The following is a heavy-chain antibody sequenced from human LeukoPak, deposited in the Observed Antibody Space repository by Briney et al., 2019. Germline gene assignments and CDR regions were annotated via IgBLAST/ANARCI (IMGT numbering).Heavy chain of an antibody. J-gene: IGHJ4*02. D-gene: IGHD3-22*01. Sequence: GGSLRLSCAASGFTFSSYSMNWVRQAPGKGLEWVSSISSSSYIYYADSVKGRFTISRDNAKNSLYPQMNSLRAEDTAVYYCARDPSRDYYDSSGRALDYWGQGTLVTVSS. V-gene: IGHV3-21*01. CDR2: ISSSSYI. CDR3: ARDPSRDYYDSSGRALDY. CDR1: GFTFSSYS.